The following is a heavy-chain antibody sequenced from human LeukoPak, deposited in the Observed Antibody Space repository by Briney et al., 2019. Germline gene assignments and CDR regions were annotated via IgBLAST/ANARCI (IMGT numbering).Heavy chain of an antibody. V-gene: IGHV1-2*06. D-gene: IGHD2-2*02. J-gene: IGHJ4*02. CDR2: INPNSGGT. Sequence: ASVKVSCKASGYTFTGYYMHWVRQAPGQGLEWMGRINPNSGGTNYAQKFQGRVTMTRDTSISTAYMELSRLRSDDTAIYYCVRGYCSGTNCYTLDYWGQGTLVTVSS. CDR1: GYTFTGYY. CDR3: VRGYCSGTNCYTLDY.